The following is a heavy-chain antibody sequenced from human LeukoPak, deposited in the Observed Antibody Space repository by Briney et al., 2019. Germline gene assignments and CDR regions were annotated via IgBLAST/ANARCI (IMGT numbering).Heavy chain of an antibody. CDR3: ARGFCSGGSCYPLFYYYYYMGV. J-gene: IGHJ6*03. CDR2: INHSGST. CDR1: GGSFSGYY. V-gene: IGHV4-34*01. Sequence: SETLSLTCAVYGGSFSGYYWSWIRQPPGKGLEWIGEINHSGSTNYNPSLKSRVTISVDTSKNQFSLKLSSVTAADTAVYYCARGFCSGGSCYPLFYYYYYMGVWGKGTTVTVSS. D-gene: IGHD2-15*01.